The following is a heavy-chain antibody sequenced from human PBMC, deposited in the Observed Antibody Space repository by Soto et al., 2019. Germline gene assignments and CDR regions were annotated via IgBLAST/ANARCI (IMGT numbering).Heavy chain of an antibody. CDR3: AKHRGFVAGPVDS. D-gene: IGHD6-19*01. CDR1: GITFTNYA. CDR2: ISGNVGSTT. Sequence: EVQLLESGGGLAQPGGSLRLSCAVSGITFTNYAMGWVRQSPGKGLEWVSGISGNVGSTTHYADSVKGWFTISRDNSKNILFLQMNSLRAEDTAVYYCAKHRGFVAGPVDSWGQGTLVIVSS. J-gene: IGHJ4*02. V-gene: IGHV3-23*01.